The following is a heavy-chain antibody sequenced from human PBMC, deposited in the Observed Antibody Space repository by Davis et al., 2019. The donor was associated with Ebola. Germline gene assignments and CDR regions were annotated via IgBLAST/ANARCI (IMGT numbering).Heavy chain of an antibody. Sequence: SCAASGFPFNPAWMSWVPQAPGNGLEWLGRIKSKADYGTTDYAAPVTGRFTISRDDSKNTLYLQMDSLKTEDTAVYYCTRIQGGYYFGMDVWGQGTTVTVSS. CDR2: IKSKADYGTT. CDR1: GFPFNPAW. J-gene: IGHJ6*02. CDR3: TRIQGGYYFGMDV. D-gene: IGHD5-18*01. V-gene: IGHV3-15*01.